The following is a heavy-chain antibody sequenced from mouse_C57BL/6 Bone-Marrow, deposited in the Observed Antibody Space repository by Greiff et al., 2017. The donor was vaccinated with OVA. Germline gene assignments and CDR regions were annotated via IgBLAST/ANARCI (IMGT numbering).Heavy chain of an antibody. Sequence: VQLKQSGPGLVKPSQSLSLTCSVTGYSITSGYYWNWIRQFPGNKLEWMGYISYDGSNNYNPSLKNRISITRDTSKNQFFLKFNSVTTEDTATYYCARDIYYGSTSWFAYWGQGTLVTVSA. D-gene: IGHD1-1*01. CDR3: ARDIYYGSTSWFAY. J-gene: IGHJ3*01. CDR1: GYSITSGYY. V-gene: IGHV3-6*01. CDR2: ISYDGSN.